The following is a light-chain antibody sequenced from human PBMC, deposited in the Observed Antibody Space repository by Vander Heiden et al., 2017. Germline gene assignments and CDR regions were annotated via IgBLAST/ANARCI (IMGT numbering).Light chain of an antibody. CDR3: QQYYSTPYT. CDR1: QRVLYSPNNKNY. V-gene: IGKV4-1*01. Sequence: DIVMTQSPDFLAVSLGERATINCKSSQRVLYSPNNKNYLAWYQQKPGQPPKLLIYWASTRESGVPDRFSGSGSGTDFTLTISSLQAEDVAVYYCQQYYSTPYTFGQGTKLEIK. J-gene: IGKJ2*01. CDR2: WAS.